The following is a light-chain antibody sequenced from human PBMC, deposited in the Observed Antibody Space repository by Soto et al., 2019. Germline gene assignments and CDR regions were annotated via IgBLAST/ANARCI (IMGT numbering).Light chain of an antibody. V-gene: IGLV2-23*02. CDR1: SSDVGSYNL. Sequence: QSVLTQPASVSGSPGQSIAISCTGTSSDVGSYNLVSWYQQHPGKAPKLMIYEVSKRPSGVSNRFSGSKSGNTASLTISGLQAEDESXYYCCSYAGSSTFAPYVFGTGTKVTVL. CDR3: CSYAGSSTFAPYV. J-gene: IGLJ1*01. CDR2: EVS.